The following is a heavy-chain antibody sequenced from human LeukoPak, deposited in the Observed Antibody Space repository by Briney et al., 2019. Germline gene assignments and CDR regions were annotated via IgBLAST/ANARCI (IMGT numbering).Heavy chain of an antibody. Sequence: GGSLRLSCAGSGITFSDYWMSWVRQAPGKGQEWVANIKQDGSEEVYVDSVKGRFTISTDSAKNSLYLQMNSLRAEDTAVYYCASSYGSALDIWGQGSMVSVSS. V-gene: IGHV3-7*01. CDR2: IKQDGSEE. D-gene: IGHD3-16*01. CDR1: GITFSDYW. CDR3: ASSYGSALDI. J-gene: IGHJ3*02.